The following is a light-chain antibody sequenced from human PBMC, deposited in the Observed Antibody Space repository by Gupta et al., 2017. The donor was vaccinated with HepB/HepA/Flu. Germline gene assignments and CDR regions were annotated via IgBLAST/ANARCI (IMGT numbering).Light chain of an antibody. V-gene: IGKV4-1*01. CDR3: QQYYSTPWT. CDR1: QSVLYSSNNKNY. CDR2: WAS. Sequence: DIVMTQSPDSLAVSLGERATINCKSSQSVLYSSNNKNYLVWYQQKPGQPPKLLIYWASTRESGVPDRFSGSGSGTDFTLTISSLQAEDVAVYYCQQYYSTPWTFVQGTKVEIK. J-gene: IGKJ1*01.